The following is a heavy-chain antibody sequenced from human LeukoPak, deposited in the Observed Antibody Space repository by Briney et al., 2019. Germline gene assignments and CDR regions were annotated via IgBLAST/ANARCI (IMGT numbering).Heavy chain of an antibody. CDR1: GYTLTELS. Sequence: AAVKVSCKVSGYTLTELSMHLVRQAPGEGLEWIGGFDPEDGETIYAQKFQGRITMTEDTSTDTAYMELSSLRSDDTAVYSCATFSVKAMVTFSEFDPWGQGTLVTVSS. V-gene: IGHV1-24*01. CDR2: FDPEDGET. CDR3: ATFSVKAMVTFSEFDP. D-gene: IGHD5-18*01. J-gene: IGHJ5*02.